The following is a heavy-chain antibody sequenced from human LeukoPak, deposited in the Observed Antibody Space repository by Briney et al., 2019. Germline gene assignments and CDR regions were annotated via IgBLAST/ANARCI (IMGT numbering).Heavy chain of an antibody. Sequence: ASVKVSCKASGYTFTSYGISWVRQAPGQGLEWMGWISAYNGNTNYAQKLQGRVTMTTDTSTSTAYMELRSLRSDDTAVYYCARVMGYYDSSGYQLNYFDYWGQGTLVTVSS. D-gene: IGHD3-22*01. V-gene: IGHV1-18*01. CDR1: GYTFTSYG. CDR2: ISAYNGNT. J-gene: IGHJ4*02. CDR3: ARVMGYYDSSGYQLNYFDY.